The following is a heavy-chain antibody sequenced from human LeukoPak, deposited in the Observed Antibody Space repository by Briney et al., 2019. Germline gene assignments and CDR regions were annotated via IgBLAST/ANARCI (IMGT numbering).Heavy chain of an antibody. J-gene: IGHJ4*02. CDR2: IYTSGST. CDR3: ARDPYSSSSYFDY. V-gene: IGHV4-4*07. Sequence: SETLSLTCTVSGGSISSYYWSWIRQPAGKGLEWIGRIYTSGSTNYNPPLKSRVTMSVDTSKNQFSLKLSSVTAADTAVYYCARDPYSSSSYFDYWGQGTLVTVSS. D-gene: IGHD6-6*01. CDR1: GGSISSYY.